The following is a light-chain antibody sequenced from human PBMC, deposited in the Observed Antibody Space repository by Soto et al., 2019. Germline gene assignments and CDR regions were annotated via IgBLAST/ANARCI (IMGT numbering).Light chain of an antibody. CDR3: QQANSFPT. V-gene: IGKV1-12*01. CDR1: QSISSW. J-gene: IGKJ3*01. CDR2: AAS. Sequence: DVQMTQSPSSMSASVGDRVTITCRASQSISSWLAWYQQKPGRAPKLLIYAASTLQSGVPARFSGSGSGTDFTLTISSLQPEDFATYYCQQANSFPTFGPGTKVDIK.